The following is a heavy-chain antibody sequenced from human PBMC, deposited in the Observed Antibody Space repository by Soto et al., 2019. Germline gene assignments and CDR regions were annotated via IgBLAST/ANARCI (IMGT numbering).Heavy chain of an antibody. D-gene: IGHD4-17*01. J-gene: IGHJ4*02. V-gene: IGHV3-30-3*01. CDR1: GFTFSSYA. Sequence: QVQLVESGGGVVQPGRSLRLSCAASGFTFSSYAMHWVRQAPGKGLEWVAVISYDGSNKYYADSVKGRLTISRDNSKNTLYLQMNSLRAEDTAVYYCARGSDYGDYVMDYWGQGTLVTVSS. CDR2: ISYDGSNK. CDR3: ARGSDYGDYVMDY.